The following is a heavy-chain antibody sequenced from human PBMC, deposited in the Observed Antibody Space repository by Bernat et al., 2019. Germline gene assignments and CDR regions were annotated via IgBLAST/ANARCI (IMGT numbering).Heavy chain of an antibody. CDR3: AKDPYRDGYWADY. Sequence: QVQLVESGGGVVQPGRSLRLSCAASGFTFSSYAMHWVRQAPGKGLEWVAVISYDGSNKYYADSVKGRFTISRDNSKNTLYLQMNSLRAEDTAVYYCAKDPYRDGYWADYWGQGTLVTVSS. D-gene: IGHD3-22*01. CDR1: GFTFSSYA. J-gene: IGHJ4*02. V-gene: IGHV3-30*04. CDR2: ISYDGSNK.